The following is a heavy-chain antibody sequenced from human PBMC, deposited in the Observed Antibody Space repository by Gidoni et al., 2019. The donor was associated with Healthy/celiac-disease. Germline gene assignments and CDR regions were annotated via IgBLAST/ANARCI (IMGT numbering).Heavy chain of an antibody. J-gene: IGHJ4*02. CDR1: GFTLDDYA. Sequence: EVQLVESGGGLVQHGRSLRLSCAASGFTLDDYAMHWVRQAPGKGLEWVSGISWNSGSIGYADSVKGRFTISRDNAKNSLYLQMNSLRAEDTALYYCAKDMGIAPDSSAPAFDYWGQGTLVTVSS. D-gene: IGHD6-13*01. V-gene: IGHV3-9*01. CDR2: ISWNSGSI. CDR3: AKDMGIAPDSSAPAFDY.